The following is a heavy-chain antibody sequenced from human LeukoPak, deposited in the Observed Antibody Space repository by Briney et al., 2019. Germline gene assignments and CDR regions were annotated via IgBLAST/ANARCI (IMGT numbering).Heavy chain of an antibody. CDR3: AKGGNYAPPDY. V-gene: IGHV3-23*01. CDR2: ISTSGGDT. Sequence: GGSLRLSCAASGFTFTDSAMTWVRQAPGKGLEWVSAISTSGGDTIYTDSVKDRFTISRDNSKNTLYLQMNSLRADDTAIYYCAKGGNYAPPDYWGQGTLVTVSS. J-gene: IGHJ4*02. CDR1: GFTFTDSA. D-gene: IGHD1-7*01.